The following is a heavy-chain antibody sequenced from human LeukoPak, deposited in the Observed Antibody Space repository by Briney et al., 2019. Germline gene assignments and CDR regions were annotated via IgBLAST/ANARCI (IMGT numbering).Heavy chain of an antibody. CDR3: ARSDYSKYAFDI. CDR2: ISSSSSTI. V-gene: IGHV3-48*01. D-gene: IGHD4-4*01. Sequence: PGGSLRLSCAASGFTFSSYSMNWVRQAPGKGLEWVSYISSSSSTIYYADSVKGRFTISRDNAKNSLYLQMNSLRAEDTAVYYCARSDYSKYAFDIWGRGTMVTVSS. J-gene: IGHJ3*02. CDR1: GFTFSSYS.